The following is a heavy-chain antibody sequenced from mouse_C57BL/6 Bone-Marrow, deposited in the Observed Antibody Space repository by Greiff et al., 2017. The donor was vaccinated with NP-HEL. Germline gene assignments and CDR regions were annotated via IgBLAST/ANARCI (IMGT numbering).Heavy chain of an antibody. CDR3: TREGDGYRYFDV. D-gene: IGHD2-3*01. J-gene: IGHJ1*03. Sequence: VKLMESGAELVRPGASVTLSCKASGYTFTDYEMHWVKQTPVHGLEWIGAIDPETGGTAYNQKFKGKAILTADKSSSTAYMELRSLTSEDSAVYYCTREGDGYRYFDVWGTGTTVTVSS. V-gene: IGHV1-15*01. CDR1: GYTFTDYE. CDR2: IDPETGGT.